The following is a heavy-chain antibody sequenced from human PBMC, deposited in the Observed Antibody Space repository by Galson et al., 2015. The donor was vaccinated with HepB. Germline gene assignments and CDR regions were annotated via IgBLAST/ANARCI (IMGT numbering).Heavy chain of an antibody. CDR3: ARDWVVPAAMHYYGMDV. CDR1: GYTFTSYD. J-gene: IGHJ6*02. Sequence: SVKVSCKASGYTFTSYDMHWVRQDPGQRLEWMGWINAGNGNTKYSQMFQGRVTINRDTFASTAYMELSSLRSEDTAVYYCARDWVVPAAMHYYGMDVWGQGTTVTVSS. CDR2: INAGNGNT. V-gene: IGHV1-3*01. D-gene: IGHD2-2*01.